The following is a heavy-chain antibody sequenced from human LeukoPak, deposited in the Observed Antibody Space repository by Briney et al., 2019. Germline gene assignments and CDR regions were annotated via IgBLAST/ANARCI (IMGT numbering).Heavy chain of an antibody. Sequence: SQTLSLTCTVSGGSISSGGHFWSWIRQHPGKGLEWIGYLYYSGSTYYNPSLKSRVTISVDTSKNQCSLRLNSVTAADTAVYYCARGNGDHPRAGYYDYYGLDVWGQGTTVTVSS. J-gene: IGHJ6*02. CDR1: GGSISSGGHF. V-gene: IGHV4-31*03. CDR3: ARGNGDHPRAGYYDYYGLDV. D-gene: IGHD4-17*01. CDR2: LYYSGST.